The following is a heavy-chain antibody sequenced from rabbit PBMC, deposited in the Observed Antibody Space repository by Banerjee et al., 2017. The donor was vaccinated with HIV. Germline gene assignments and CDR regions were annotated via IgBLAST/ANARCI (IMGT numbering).Heavy chain of an antibody. CDR2: IDPVGGST. J-gene: IGHJ3*01. D-gene: IGHD4-1*01. CDR3: ARTDDDSGWTRLDL. CDR1: GFDFSSYY. V-gene: IGHV1S7*01. Sequence: QLKESGEGLVQPGGSPKLSCKASGFDFSSYYMSWVRQAPGKGLEWIGYIDPVGGSTYYATWVNGRFTISSHNAQNTLYLQLNSLTAADTAIYSCARTDDDSGWTRLDLRGPGTLVTVS.